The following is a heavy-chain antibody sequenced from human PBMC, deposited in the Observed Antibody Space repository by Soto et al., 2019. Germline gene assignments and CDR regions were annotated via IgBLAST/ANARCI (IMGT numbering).Heavy chain of an antibody. J-gene: IGHJ4*02. V-gene: IGHV1-18*04. D-gene: IGHD3-22*01. CDR1: GYTFTSFD. CDR3: ARGGDSSGYHY. Sequence: QVQLLHSGTEVKEPGASVKVSCKASGYTFTSFDINWVRQAPGQGLEWVGWTTASNTHTNYAQKLQGRVTMTTDTFTTTAYIDLRSLRADDTAIYYGARGGDSSGYHYWGQGTLVTVSS. CDR2: TTASNTHT.